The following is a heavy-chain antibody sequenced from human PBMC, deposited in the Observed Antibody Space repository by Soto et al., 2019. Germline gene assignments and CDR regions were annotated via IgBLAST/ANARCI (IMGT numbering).Heavy chain of an antibody. D-gene: IGHD1-26*01. CDR3: ARGFPTGGYRNGNWFDP. V-gene: IGHV4-39*01. CDR2: IYGGST. Sequence: SETLSLTCSVSGASISSSDYYWGWIRQPPGQGLEWIGSIYGGSTYYNPSLKSRVTISVDTSKNQFSLRLSSVTAADTAVFYCARGFPTGGYRNGNWFDPRGQGTLVTVPS. J-gene: IGHJ5*02. CDR1: GASISSSDYY.